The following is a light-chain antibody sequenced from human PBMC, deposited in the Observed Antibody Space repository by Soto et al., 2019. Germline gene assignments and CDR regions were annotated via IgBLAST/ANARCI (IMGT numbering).Light chain of an antibody. CDR2: DAS. CDR3: QQCAFSPRT. CDR1: QNVTNNY. Sequence: EIVLTQSPGTLSLSPGERGTLSCRASQNVTNNYVAWYQQKPGQAPRLLIYDASSRATGIPDRFSGSGSGTDFSLTISRLEPEDFAVYYWQQCAFSPRTFGQGTRLEIK. J-gene: IGKJ2*01. V-gene: IGKV3-20*01.